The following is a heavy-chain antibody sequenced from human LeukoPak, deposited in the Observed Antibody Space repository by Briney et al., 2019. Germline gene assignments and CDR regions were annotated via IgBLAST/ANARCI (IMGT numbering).Heavy chain of an antibody. V-gene: IGHV3-7*05. CDR3: ARARSNYIIFDY. Sequence: GGSLRLSCAASGFTFSTYWMGWVRQAPGKWLEWVANIKQDGSEEYYVDSVEGRFSISRDNAKNSLYLQMNSLRAEDTAVYYCARARSNYIIFDYWGQGTLVTVSS. CDR1: GFTFSTYW. CDR2: IKQDGSEE. J-gene: IGHJ4*02. D-gene: IGHD4-11*01.